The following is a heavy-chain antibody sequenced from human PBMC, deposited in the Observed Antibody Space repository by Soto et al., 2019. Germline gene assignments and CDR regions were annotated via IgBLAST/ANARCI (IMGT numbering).Heavy chain of an antibody. CDR1: GFTFSSYS. V-gene: IGHV3-21*01. J-gene: IGHJ2*01. CDR2: ISSSSSYI. CDR3: ARGLSGYDSAGYWYFDL. Sequence: EVQLVESGGGLVKPGGSLRLSCAASGFTFSSYSMNWVRQAPGKGLEWVSSISSSSSYIYYADSVKGRFTISRDNAKNSLYLQMNSLRAEDTAVYYCARGLSGYDSAGYWYFDLWGRGTLVTVSS. D-gene: IGHD5-12*01.